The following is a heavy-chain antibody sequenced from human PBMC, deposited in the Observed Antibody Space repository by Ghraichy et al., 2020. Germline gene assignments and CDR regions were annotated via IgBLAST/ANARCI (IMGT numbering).Heavy chain of an antibody. Sequence: GGSLRLSCAASGFTFSSYGMHWVRQAPGKGLEWVAVISNDGSNKYYADSVKGRFTISRDNSKNTLYLQMNSLRAEDTAVYYCAKGAPPPYYYDTPSAFDIWGQGTMVTVSS. J-gene: IGHJ3*02. D-gene: IGHD3-22*01. V-gene: IGHV3-30*18. CDR2: ISNDGSNK. CDR3: AKGAPPPYYYDTPSAFDI. CDR1: GFTFSSYG.